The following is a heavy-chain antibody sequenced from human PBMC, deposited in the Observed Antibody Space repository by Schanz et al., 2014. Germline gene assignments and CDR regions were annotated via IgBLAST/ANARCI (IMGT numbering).Heavy chain of an antibody. CDR1: GYTFTTYA. J-gene: IGHJ4*03. D-gene: IGHD3-3*01. V-gene: IGHV1-18*01. CDR2: ISVYTGNT. Sequence: QVQLVQSGAEVKKPGASVRVSCKASGYTFTTYAMSWVRQAPGQGLEWVGWISVYTGNTKYGQKVQGRVTMTADTSTNAAYMELRSLRSDDTAVYYCARDRRFFGRGDLCYFDSWGQGTLVTVSS. CDR3: ARDRRFFGRGDLCYFDS.